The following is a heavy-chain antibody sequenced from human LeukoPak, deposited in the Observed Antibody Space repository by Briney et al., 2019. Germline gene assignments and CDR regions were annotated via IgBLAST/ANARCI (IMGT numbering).Heavy chain of an antibody. Sequence: GGSLTLSCAPSGLTFRTYAVSWVRQAPGKGLEWVSDMSDSSEGTYYAESVKDRFTISRDNSKNTVFLQMNSLRADDTAKDYCAKDKAPGSWHTPSDFWGQGTLVTVSS. CDR2: MSDSSEGT. CDR1: GLTFRTYA. J-gene: IGHJ4*02. D-gene: IGHD6-13*01. V-gene: IGHV3-23*01. CDR3: AKDKAPGSWHTPSDF.